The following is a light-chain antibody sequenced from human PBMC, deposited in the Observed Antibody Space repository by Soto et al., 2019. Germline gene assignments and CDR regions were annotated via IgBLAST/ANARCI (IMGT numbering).Light chain of an antibody. Sequence: DVVMTQSPLSLPVPLGQPAAISCKSTQSLILDDGNTYLSWFHQRPGQSPRRLIYTVSNRASGVPDRFSCSGSGTDFTLKIGGLEAEDVGVYYCMQSAHWPWTFGPGTKVEI. CDR3: MQSAHWPWT. CDR2: TVS. V-gene: IGKV2-30*02. CDR1: QSLILDDGNTY. J-gene: IGKJ1*01.